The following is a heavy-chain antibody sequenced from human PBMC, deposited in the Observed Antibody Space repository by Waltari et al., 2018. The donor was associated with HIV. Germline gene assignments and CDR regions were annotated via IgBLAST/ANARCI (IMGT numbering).Heavy chain of an antibody. D-gene: IGHD1-26*01. Sequence: QVQLQESGPGLVKPLETLSLSCGVSGGSISSSYWRWNPQSPGKGLEWIGYIYYSGITKYNPSLNSRVTISVDTSKNQFSLKLNSVTAADTAVYYCARDVGEDPRVGDFYYYAMDVWGQGTTVTVSS. CDR3: ARDVGEDPRVGDFYYYAMDV. J-gene: IGHJ6*02. V-gene: IGHV4-59*01. CDR1: GGSISSSY. CDR2: IYYSGIT.